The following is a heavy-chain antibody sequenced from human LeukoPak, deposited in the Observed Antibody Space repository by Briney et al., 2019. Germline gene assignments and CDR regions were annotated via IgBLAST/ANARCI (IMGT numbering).Heavy chain of an antibody. V-gene: IGHV3-7*01. CDR2: IKQDGSVK. J-gene: IGHJ4*02. CDR1: GFTFSTYW. Sequence: GGSLRLSCVASGFTFSTYWMSWVRQTPEKGLEIVANIKQDGSVKNYMDSLKGRSTISRDNAGESLYLEINSLRADDTAVYYCARDPDSSAFDLWGQGALVTVSS. CDR3: ARDPDSSAFDL.